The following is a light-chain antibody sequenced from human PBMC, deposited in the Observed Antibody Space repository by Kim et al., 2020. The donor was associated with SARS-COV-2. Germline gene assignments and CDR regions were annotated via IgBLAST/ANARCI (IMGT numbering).Light chain of an antibody. J-gene: IGKJ1*01. CDR1: QDISNY. CDR3: QKYNTAPWT. V-gene: IGKV1-27*01. Sequence: AYVGKGVTITCRASQDISNYLAWYQQNPGKVPRVLIYAASVLKSGVPSRFSGSGSGTDFTITISSLQPEDVGSYYCQKYNTAPWTFGHGTKVDIK. CDR2: AAS.